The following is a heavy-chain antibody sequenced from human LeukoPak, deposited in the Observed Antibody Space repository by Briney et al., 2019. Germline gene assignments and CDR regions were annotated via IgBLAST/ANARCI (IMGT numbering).Heavy chain of an antibody. J-gene: IGHJ4*02. CDR3: ARDQWLLGFDY. V-gene: IGHV4-59*01. CDR1: GGSISSYY. CDR2: IYYSRST. Sequence: SETLSLTCTVSGGSISSYYWSWIRQPPGKGLEWIGYIYYSRSTNYNPSLKSRVTISVDTSKNQFSLKLSSVTAADTAVYYCARDQWLLGFDYWGQGTLVTVSS. D-gene: IGHD3-22*01.